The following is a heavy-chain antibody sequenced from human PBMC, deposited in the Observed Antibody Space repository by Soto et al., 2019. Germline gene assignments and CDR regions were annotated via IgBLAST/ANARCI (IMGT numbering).Heavy chain of an antibody. D-gene: IGHD2-15*01. V-gene: IGHV1-8*01. CDR3: ARAKAEDITDAFDI. CDR2: MNPNSGNT. CDR1: GYTFTSYD. Sequence: QVQLVQSGAEVKKPGASVKVSCKASGYTFTSYDINWVRQATGQGLEWMGWMNPNSGNTGYAQKLQGRVTMTRNTSISTAYMELSSLRSEDTAVYYCARAKAEDITDAFDIWGQGTMVTVSS. J-gene: IGHJ3*02.